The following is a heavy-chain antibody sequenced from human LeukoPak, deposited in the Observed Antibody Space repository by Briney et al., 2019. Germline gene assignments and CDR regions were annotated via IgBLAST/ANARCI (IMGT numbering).Heavy chain of an antibody. CDR2: ISAYNGNT. V-gene: IGHV1-18*01. J-gene: IGHJ3*01. CDR3: AREILRALSGNGGAFDL. CDR1: GYTFTSYG. Sequence: ASVKVSCKASGYTFTSYGISWVRQAPGQGLEWMGWISAYNGNTNYAQKPQGRVTMTTDTSTSTAYMELRSLRSDDTAVYYCAREILRALSGNGGAFDLWGQGTMVTVSS. D-gene: IGHD2-15*01.